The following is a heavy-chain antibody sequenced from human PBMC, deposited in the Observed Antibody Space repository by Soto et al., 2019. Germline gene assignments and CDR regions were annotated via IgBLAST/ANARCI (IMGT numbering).Heavy chain of an antibody. D-gene: IGHD2-15*01. CDR1: GGSISSSSYY. J-gene: IGHJ4*02. Sequence: QLQLQESGPGLVKPSETLSLTCTVSGGSISSSSYYWGWIRQPPGKGLEWIGSIYYSGSTYYNPSLKSRVTISVDTSKNQFSLKLSSVTAADTAVYYCARLGYCSGGSCYSMGYWGQGTLVTVSS. V-gene: IGHV4-39*01. CDR3: ARLGYCSGGSCYSMGY. CDR2: IYYSGST.